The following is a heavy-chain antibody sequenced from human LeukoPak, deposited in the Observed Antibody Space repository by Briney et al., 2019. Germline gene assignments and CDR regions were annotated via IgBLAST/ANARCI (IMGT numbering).Heavy chain of an antibody. CDR2: ISGSGGST. V-gene: IGHV3-23*01. Sequence: GGSLRLSCAASGFTFSSYAMSWVRQAPGKGLEWVSAISGSGGSTYYADSVKGRFTISRDNSKNTLYLQMNSLRAEDTAVYYCAKVRADSYYYYGMDVWGQGTTVTVSS. J-gene: IGHJ6*02. CDR1: GFTFSSYA. D-gene: IGHD4-17*01. CDR3: AKVRADSYYYYGMDV.